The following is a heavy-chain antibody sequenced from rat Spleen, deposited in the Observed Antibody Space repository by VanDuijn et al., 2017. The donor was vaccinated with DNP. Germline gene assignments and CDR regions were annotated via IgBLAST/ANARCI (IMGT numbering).Heavy chain of an antibody. Sequence: EVQLVESGGGLVQPGRSLKLSCAASGFTFSNYDMAWVRQAPTKGLEWVASISPSGGSTYYRDSVKGRFTVSRDNAKSSLYLQMDSLRSEDTATYYCARRRVGYFDYWGQGVMVTVSS. CDR1: GFTFSNYD. CDR3: ARRRVGYFDY. CDR2: ISPSGGST. D-gene: IGHD1-1*01. J-gene: IGHJ2*01. V-gene: IGHV5-25*01.